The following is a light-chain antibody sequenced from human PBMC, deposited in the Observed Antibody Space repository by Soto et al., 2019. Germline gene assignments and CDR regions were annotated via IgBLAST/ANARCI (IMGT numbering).Light chain of an antibody. J-gene: IGKJ4*01. CDR1: QSISSW. Sequence: DIQMSQSPSTLSASEGDRVTIPCRASQSISSWLAWYQQKPGKAPKLLIYKASSLESGVPSRFSGSGSGTEFTLTISSLQPDDFATYYCQQYNSYSLTFGGGTKVDIK. CDR3: QQYNSYSLT. V-gene: IGKV1-5*03. CDR2: KAS.